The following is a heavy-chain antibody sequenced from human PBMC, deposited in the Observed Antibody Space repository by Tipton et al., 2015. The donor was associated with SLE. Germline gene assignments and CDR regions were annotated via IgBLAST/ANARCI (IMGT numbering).Heavy chain of an antibody. CDR3: AKDLAYRGGLDY. CDR1: GGTFSSYA. J-gene: IGHJ4*02. D-gene: IGHD2-21*01. V-gene: IGHV3-30*02. Sequence: SGAEVKKPGSSVKVSCKASGGTFSSYAMHWVRQAPGKGLEWVAFIRYDGANKYYADSVKDRFSISRDHYKNTLYLQMNSLSAEDTAVYYCAKDLAYRGGLDYWGQGTLVTVSS. CDR2: IRYDGANK.